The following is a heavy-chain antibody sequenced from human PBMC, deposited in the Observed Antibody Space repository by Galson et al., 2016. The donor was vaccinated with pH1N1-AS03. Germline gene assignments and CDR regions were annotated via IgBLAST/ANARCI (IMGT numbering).Heavy chain of an antibody. CDR2: IYTSGST. D-gene: IGHD3-9*01. J-gene: IGHJ6*03. V-gene: IGHV4-4*07. CDR1: NGSISRFY. CDR3: ARSTGVDWTNRYYSYMDV. Sequence: TLSLTCSVSNGSISRFYWYWIRQPAGKTLEWIGRIYTSGSTNYNPSLKSRVTMSVDASTNQFSLKMTSMTAADTGVYYCARSTGVDWTNRYYSYMDVWGKGTRVTASS.